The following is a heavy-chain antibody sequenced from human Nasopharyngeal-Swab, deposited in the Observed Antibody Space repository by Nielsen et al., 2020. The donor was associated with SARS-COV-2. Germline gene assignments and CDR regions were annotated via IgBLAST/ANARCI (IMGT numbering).Heavy chain of an antibody. CDR2: ISSSSSYI. D-gene: IGHD3-3*01. Sequence: GESLKISCAASGFTFSSYSMNWVRQAQGKGMEWVSSISSSSSYIYYADSVRGRFTISRDNAKNSLYLQMNSLRAEDTAVYYCARDRITIFGVEKPFDYWGQGTLVTVSS. CDR1: GFTFSSYS. J-gene: IGHJ4*02. V-gene: IGHV3-21*01. CDR3: ARDRITIFGVEKPFDY.